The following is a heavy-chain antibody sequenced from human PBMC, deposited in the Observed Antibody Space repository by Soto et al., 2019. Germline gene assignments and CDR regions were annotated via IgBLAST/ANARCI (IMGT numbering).Heavy chain of an antibody. CDR1: GFTFSSYS. CDR2: ISSSSSTI. V-gene: IGHV3-48*02. J-gene: IGHJ5*02. Sequence: EVHLVESGGGLVQPGGSLRLSCAASGFTFSSYSMNWVRQAPGKGLEWISYISSSSSTIYYADSVKGRFTISRDNSKNSLYLQMNSLRDEETAVSYCERDRVTRAPNNWFDPWGQGTPVTGSS. D-gene: IGHD4-4*01. CDR3: ERDRVTRAPNNWFDP.